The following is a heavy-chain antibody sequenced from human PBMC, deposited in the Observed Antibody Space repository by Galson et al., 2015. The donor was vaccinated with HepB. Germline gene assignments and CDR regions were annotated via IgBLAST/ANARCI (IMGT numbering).Heavy chain of an antibody. D-gene: IGHD2-21*02. J-gene: IGHJ4*02. CDR3: AKTGVTAIRGYFDC. Sequence: SLRLSCAASGFTFNSYAMNWVRQAPGKGLEWVSVISNTGVTTYYADSVKGRFTISRDNSKDTLYLQMNSLRAEDTAVYYCAKTGVTAIRGYFDCWGQGSLVTVSS. CDR2: ISNTGVTT. V-gene: IGHV3-23*01. CDR1: GFTFNSYA.